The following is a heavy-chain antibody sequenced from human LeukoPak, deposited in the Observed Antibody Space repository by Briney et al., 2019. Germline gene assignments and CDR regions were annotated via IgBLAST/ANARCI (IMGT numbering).Heavy chain of an antibody. CDR2: INGGGSGI. CDR3: AGSILTGYPNFDY. CDR1: GFTFSYYW. Sequence: GGSLRLSCAASGFTFSYYWMHWVRQAPGKGPVWVSRINGGGSGITYADSVKGRFTISRDNAKNTLYLQMNSLRAEDTAVYYCAGSILTGYPNFDYWGQGTLVTVSS. V-gene: IGHV3-74*01. J-gene: IGHJ4*02. D-gene: IGHD3-9*01.